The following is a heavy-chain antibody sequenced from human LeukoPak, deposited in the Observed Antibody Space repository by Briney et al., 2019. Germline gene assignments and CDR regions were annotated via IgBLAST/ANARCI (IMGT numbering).Heavy chain of an antibody. V-gene: IGHV1-18*01. CDR3: ARDWGGLAGNDAFDI. CDR1: GYTFASYG. CDR2: ISAYDGNT. J-gene: IGHJ3*02. Sequence: GASVKVSCKASGYTFASYGISWVRQAPGQGLEWMGWISAYDGNTNYAQKLQGRVTMTTDTSTSTAYMELRSLRSDDTAVYYCARDWGGLAGNDAFDIWGQGTMVTVSS. D-gene: IGHD6-19*01.